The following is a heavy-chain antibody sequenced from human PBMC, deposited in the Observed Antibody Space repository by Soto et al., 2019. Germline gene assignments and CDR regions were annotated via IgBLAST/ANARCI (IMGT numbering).Heavy chain of an antibody. Sequence: ASVKVSCKASGYTFTSYAMHWVRQAPGQRLEWMGWINAGNGNTKYSQKFQGRVTITRDTSASTAYMELSSLRAEDTAVYYCASSTSYYYDSSGYYVPPASYYYGMDVWGQGTTVTVSS. CDR1: GYTFTSYA. CDR3: ASSTSYYYDSSGYYVPPASYYYGMDV. V-gene: IGHV1-3*01. CDR2: INAGNGNT. J-gene: IGHJ6*02. D-gene: IGHD3-22*01.